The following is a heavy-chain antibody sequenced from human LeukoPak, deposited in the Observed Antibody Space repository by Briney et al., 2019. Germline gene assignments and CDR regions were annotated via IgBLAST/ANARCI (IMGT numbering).Heavy chain of an antibody. CDR1: GDSVSSNSVT. CDR3: ARRLTQYDCFDL. Sequence: SQTLSLTCAISGDSVSSNSVTWNWTRQSPSRGLEWLGRTYYRSTWYNDYAVSVRGRITVNPDTSKNQFYLHLNSVTPEDTAVYYCARRLTQYDCFDLWGQGILVTVSS. CDR2: TYYRSTWYN. J-gene: IGHJ5*02. V-gene: IGHV6-1*01. D-gene: IGHD2-2*01.